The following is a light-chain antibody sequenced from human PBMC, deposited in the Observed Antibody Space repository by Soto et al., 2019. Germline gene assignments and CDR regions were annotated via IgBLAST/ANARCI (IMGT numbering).Light chain of an antibody. CDR3: CSYTSSSTPGV. J-gene: IGLJ1*01. Sequence: QSALTQPASVSGSPGQSITISCTGTSSDVGGYNYVSWYQQHPGKAPKLMIYDVSDRPSGVSNRFSASNSGNTASLTIFGPQAEDEADYYCCSYTSSSTPGVFGTGTKVTVL. CDR1: SSDVGGYNY. CDR2: DVS. V-gene: IGLV2-14*03.